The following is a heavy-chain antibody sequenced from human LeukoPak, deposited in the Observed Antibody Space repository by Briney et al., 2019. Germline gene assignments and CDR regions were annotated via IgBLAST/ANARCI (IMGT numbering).Heavy chain of an antibody. D-gene: IGHD6-13*01. J-gene: IGHJ4*02. CDR1: GFAVSSNY. V-gene: IGHV3-53*01. Sequence: GGSLRLSCAASGFAVSSNYMSWVRQAPGKGLEWVSVIYSGGSTYYADSVKGRFTISRDNSKNTLYLQMNSLRAEDTAVYYCATGYSSSWSDYWGQGTLVTVSS. CDR2: IYSGGST. CDR3: ATGYSSSWSDY.